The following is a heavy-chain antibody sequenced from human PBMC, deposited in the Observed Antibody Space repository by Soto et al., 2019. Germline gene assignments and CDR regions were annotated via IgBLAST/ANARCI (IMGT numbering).Heavy chain of an antibody. V-gene: IGHV2-5*02. D-gene: IGHD3-3*01. CDR2: IYWDDDK. Sequence: QITLKESGPTLVKPTQTLTLTCTFSGFSLSARGVGMGWIRQPPGKALEWLALIYWDDDKRYSPSLKSRLTITKDTSKNQVVLIMTNMDPVDTATYYCARRSIFGAIIPYDAFDIWGQGTMVTVSS. CDR3: ARRSIFGAIIPYDAFDI. CDR1: GFSLSARGVG. J-gene: IGHJ3*02.